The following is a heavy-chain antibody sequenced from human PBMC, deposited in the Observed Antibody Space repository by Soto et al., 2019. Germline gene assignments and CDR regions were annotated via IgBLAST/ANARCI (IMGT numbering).Heavy chain of an antibody. CDR3: ARTPYRQAWGTVLCYFDD. Sequence: QVQLQESGPGLVKPSATLTLTCTVSGASITTSYWSWIRQPPGKGLEWIGYIFHRGTTNYNPPLARRITMSEATAKNPVAPTMTSVTAADTAVYYGARTPYRQAWGTVLCYFDDWGQGTLVTVSS. J-gene: IGHJ4*02. D-gene: IGHD3-16*01. V-gene: IGHV4-59*01. CDR2: IFHRGTT. CDR1: GASITTSY.